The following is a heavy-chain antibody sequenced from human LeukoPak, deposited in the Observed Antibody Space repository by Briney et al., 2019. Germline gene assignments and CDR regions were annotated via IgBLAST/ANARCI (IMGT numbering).Heavy chain of an antibody. V-gene: IGHV4-61*02. J-gene: IGHJ5*02. CDR1: GGSISSGSYY. CDR2: IYTSGST. CDR3: ARGPTTMVRGVIGFDP. D-gene: IGHD3-10*01. Sequence: SQTLSLTCTVSGGSISSGSYYWSWIRQPAGKGLEWIGRIYTSGSTNYTHSLKSLVTISVDTSKNQFSLKLSSVTAANTAVYYCARGPTTMVRGVIGFDPWGQGTLVTVAS.